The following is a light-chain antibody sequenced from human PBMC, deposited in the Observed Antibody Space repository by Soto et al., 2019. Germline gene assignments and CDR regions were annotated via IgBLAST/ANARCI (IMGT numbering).Light chain of an antibody. Sequence: DIQMTQSPSTLSASVGDRVTITCRASQSIGSWLAWYQQKPGKAPKSLIYKASSLESGVPSRFSGSGSGTEFTRTISSLQPDDFATYYCQQYFTYSRMFGQGTKVEIK. CDR1: QSIGSW. J-gene: IGKJ1*01. V-gene: IGKV1-5*03. CDR2: KAS. CDR3: QQYFTYSRM.